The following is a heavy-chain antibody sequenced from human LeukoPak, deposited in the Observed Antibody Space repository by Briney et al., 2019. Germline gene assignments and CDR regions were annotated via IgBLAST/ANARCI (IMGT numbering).Heavy chain of an antibody. D-gene: IGHD4-23*01. CDR1: GFTFSSYS. Sequence: GRSLRLSCAASGFTFSSYSMNWVRQAPGKGLEWVSYISSSSSTIYYADSVKGRFTISRDNAKNSLYLQMNSLRAEDTAVYYCARATVVTAVDYWGQGTLVTVSS. CDR2: ISSSSSTI. J-gene: IGHJ4*02. V-gene: IGHV3-48*04. CDR3: ARATVVTAVDY.